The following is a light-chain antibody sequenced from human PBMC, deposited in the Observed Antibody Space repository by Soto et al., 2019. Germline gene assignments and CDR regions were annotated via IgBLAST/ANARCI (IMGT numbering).Light chain of an antibody. CDR1: SSNIGSNT. Sequence: QAVVTQPPSTSGTPGQRVTISCSGSSSNIGSNTVSWYQQVPGTAPKLLFYSTNQRPSGVPDRFSGSKSGTSASLAISGLQSEDEADYYCASWDDSLKGYVFGTGTKVTVL. CDR2: STN. CDR3: ASWDDSLKGYV. J-gene: IGLJ1*01. V-gene: IGLV1-44*01.